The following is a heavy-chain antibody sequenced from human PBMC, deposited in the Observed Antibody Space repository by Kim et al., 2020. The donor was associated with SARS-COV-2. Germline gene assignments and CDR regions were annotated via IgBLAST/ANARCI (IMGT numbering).Heavy chain of an antibody. V-gene: IGHV3-11*06. Sequence: RFTISRDNAKNSLYLQMNSLRAEDTAVYYCARGRSSGWYEMLPPGRGFDYWGQGTLVTVSS. CDR3: ARGRSSGWYEMLPPGRGFDY. D-gene: IGHD6-19*01. J-gene: IGHJ4*02.